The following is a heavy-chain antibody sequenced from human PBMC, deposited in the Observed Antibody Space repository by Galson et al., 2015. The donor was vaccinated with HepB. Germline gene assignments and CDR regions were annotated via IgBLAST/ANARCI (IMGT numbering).Heavy chain of an antibody. CDR2: MNPNSGNT. D-gene: IGHD4-17*01. CDR3: AIHYGDYSPHYYYYGMDV. Sequence: SVKVSCKASGYTFTSYDINWVRQATGQGLEWMGWMNPNSGNTGYAQKFQGRVTMTRNTSISTAYMELSSLRSEDTAVYYCAIHYGDYSPHYYYYGMDVWGQGTTVTVSS. CDR1: GYTFTSYD. J-gene: IGHJ6*02. V-gene: IGHV1-8*01.